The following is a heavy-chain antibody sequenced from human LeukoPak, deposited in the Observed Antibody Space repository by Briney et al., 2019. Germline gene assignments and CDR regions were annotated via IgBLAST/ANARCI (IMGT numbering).Heavy chain of an antibody. CDR1: GGSISSGGYY. Sequence: PSQTLSLTCTVSGGSISSGGYYWSWIRQHPGKGLEWIGYIYYSGSTYYNPSLKSRVTISVDTSKNQFSLKLSSVTAADTAVYYCAGVFSRYYYMDVWGKGTTVTVSS. J-gene: IGHJ6*03. CDR3: AGVFSRYYYMDV. CDR2: IYYSGST. V-gene: IGHV4-31*03.